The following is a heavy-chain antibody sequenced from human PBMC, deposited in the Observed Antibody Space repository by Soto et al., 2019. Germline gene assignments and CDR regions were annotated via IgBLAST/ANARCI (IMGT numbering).Heavy chain of an antibody. CDR2: IKSKTDGGTT. CDR1: GFTFSNAL. V-gene: IGHV3-15*01. D-gene: IGHD3-10*01. Sequence: GGSLRLSCAASGFTFSNALMSWVRQAPGKGLEWVGRIKSKTDGGTTDYAAPVKGRFTISRDDSKNTLYLQMNSLKTEDTAVYYCTTDLAWGEGFDYWGQGTLVTVSS. CDR3: TTDLAWGEGFDY. J-gene: IGHJ4*02.